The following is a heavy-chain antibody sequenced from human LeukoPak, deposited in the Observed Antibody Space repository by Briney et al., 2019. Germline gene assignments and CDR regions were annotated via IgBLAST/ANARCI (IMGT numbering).Heavy chain of an antibody. CDR1: GFSFSSYA. CDR3: ARGTYGMDV. CDR2: IAGSGSYI. V-gene: IGHV3-21*01. J-gene: IGHJ6*02. Sequence: GGSLRLSCAASGFSFSSYAMSWVRQAPGKGLEWVSSIAGSGSYIYYADSVKGRFTISGDNAKNSLYLQMNSLRAEDTAVYYCARGTYGMDVWGQGTTVTVSS.